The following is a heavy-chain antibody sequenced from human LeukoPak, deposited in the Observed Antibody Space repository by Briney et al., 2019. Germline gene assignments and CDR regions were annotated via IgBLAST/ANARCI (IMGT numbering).Heavy chain of an antibody. CDR1: GGSVSSGSYY. Sequence: SETLSLTCTVSGGSVSSGSYYWSWIRQPPGKGLEWIGYIYYSGSANYNPSLTSRVTMSVDTSKNQFSLKLSSVTAADTAVYYCARAGYYDSSDYFGSNAFDIWGQGTMVTVSS. CDR2: IYYSGSA. V-gene: IGHV4-61*01. J-gene: IGHJ3*02. CDR3: ARAGYYDSSDYFGSNAFDI. D-gene: IGHD3-22*01.